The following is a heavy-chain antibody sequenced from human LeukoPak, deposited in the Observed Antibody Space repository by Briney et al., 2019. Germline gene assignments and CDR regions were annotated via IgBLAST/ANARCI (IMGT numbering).Heavy chain of an antibody. Sequence: KAGGSLRLSCAASGFTFSDYYMSWIRQAPGKGLEWVSYISSSGSTIYYADSVKGRFTISRDNAKNSLYLQMNSLRAEDTAVYYCASDRTYYYDSSGYTGSGFDYWGQGTLVTVSS. CDR1: GFTFSDYY. J-gene: IGHJ4*02. V-gene: IGHV3-11*04. D-gene: IGHD3-22*01. CDR3: ASDRTYYYDSSGYTGSGFDY. CDR2: ISSSGSTI.